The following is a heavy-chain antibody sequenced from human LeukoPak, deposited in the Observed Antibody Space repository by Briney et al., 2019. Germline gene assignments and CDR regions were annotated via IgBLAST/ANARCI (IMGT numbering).Heavy chain of an antibody. V-gene: IGHV1-46*01. CDR2: INPSGGST. J-gene: IGHJ3*02. D-gene: IGHD3-10*01. Sequence: ASVKVSCKASGYTFTSYYMHWVRQAPGQGLEWMGIINPSGGSTSYAQKFQGRVTMTRDTSTSTVYMELSSLRSEDTAVYYCASHPITMVRGDIWGQGTMVTVSS. CDR3: ASHPITMVRGDI. CDR1: GYTFTSYY.